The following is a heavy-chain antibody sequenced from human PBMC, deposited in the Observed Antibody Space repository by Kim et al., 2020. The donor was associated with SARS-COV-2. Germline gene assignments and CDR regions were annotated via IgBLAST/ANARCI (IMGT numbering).Heavy chain of an antibody. CDR2: IRNKAKDYTT. CDR3: GDLGAGY. CDR1: GFTFSDHY. D-gene: IGHD3-16*01. Sequence: GGSLRLSCAASGFTFSDHYMDWVRQAPGKGLEWVGRIRNKAKDYTTNYAASERGRITFSRDDSKNSVYLQMSSLQAADTAVYYCGDLGAGYWGQGTLVTVSS. V-gene: IGHV3-72*01. J-gene: IGHJ4*02.